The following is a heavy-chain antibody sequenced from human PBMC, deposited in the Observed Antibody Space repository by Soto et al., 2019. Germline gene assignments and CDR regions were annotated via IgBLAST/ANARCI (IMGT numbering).Heavy chain of an antibody. Sequence: EVQLVESGGGLVQPGGSQRLSCAASGFTFSSYWMHWVRQAPGKGLVWVSRINRDGSSASYVDSVKGRFTVSRDNAKNTLYLQMTSLRAEDTAVYYCARIGQIAGLGHWGQGALVTVSS. CDR1: GFTFSSYW. CDR3: ARIGQIAGLGH. D-gene: IGHD3-22*01. J-gene: IGHJ4*02. CDR2: INRDGSSA. V-gene: IGHV3-74*01.